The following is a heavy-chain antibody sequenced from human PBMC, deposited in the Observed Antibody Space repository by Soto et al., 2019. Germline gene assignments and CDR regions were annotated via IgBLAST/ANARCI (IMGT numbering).Heavy chain of an antibody. V-gene: IGHV1-3*01. J-gene: IGHJ4*02. CDR3: AGAASLPDY. CDR1: GYTFTSYA. CDR2: MNADNGNT. Sequence: QVQLVQSGAEVKKPGASVKVSCKASGYTFTSYAIYWVRQAPGQRLEWMGWMNADNGNTKYSQKFQGRVTITRDTAASTAYMELSSLTSEDTAVYYCAGAASLPDYWGQGTLVTVSS.